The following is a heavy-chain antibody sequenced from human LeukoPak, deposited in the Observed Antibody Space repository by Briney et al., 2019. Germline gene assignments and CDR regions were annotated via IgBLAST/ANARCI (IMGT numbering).Heavy chain of an antibody. Sequence: PSETLSLTCAVYGGSFSGYYWSWIRQPPGKGLEWIGEINHSGSTNYNPSLKSRVTISVDTPKNQFSLKLSSVTAADTAVYYCAIPHYYDSSGFWFDPWGQGTLVTVSS. D-gene: IGHD3-22*01. CDR2: INHSGST. J-gene: IGHJ5*02. CDR1: GGSFSGYY. CDR3: AIPHYYDSSGFWFDP. V-gene: IGHV4-34*01.